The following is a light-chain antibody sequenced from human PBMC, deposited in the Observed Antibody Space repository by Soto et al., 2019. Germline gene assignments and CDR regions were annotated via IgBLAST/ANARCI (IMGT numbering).Light chain of an antibody. Sequence: DIHMTHSPSSLSASLGERVTITCRASQSISSYLNWYQQKPGKAPKLLIYAASSLQSGVPSRFSGSGSGTDFTLTISSLQPEDFATYYCQQSYSTPRTFGQGTKVDIK. CDR3: QQSYSTPRT. CDR2: AAS. V-gene: IGKV1-39*01. CDR1: QSISSY. J-gene: IGKJ1*01.